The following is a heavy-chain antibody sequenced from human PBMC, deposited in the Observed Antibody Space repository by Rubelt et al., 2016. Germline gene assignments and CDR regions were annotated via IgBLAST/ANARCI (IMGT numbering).Heavy chain of an antibody. CDR2: ISDGDSST. J-gene: IGHJ4*02. CDR1: GFTFSSYA. V-gene: IGHV3-23*01. D-gene: IGHD6-19*01. Sequence: LDSGGGWVQPGRSLRLSCEASGFTFSSYAISWVRQAPRKGPEWISSISDGDSSTKYADSVKGRFTISRDNSKNTLYLQMNSLRAEDTAVYYCARSMYSSGWTPNFDYWGQGTLVTVSS. CDR3: ARSMYSSGWTPNFDY.